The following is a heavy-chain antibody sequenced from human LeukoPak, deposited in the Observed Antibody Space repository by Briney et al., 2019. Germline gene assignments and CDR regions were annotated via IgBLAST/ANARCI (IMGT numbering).Heavy chain of an antibody. Sequence: SETLSLTCTVSGGSISSYYWSWIRQPPGKGLEWIGYIYTSGSTNYNPSLKSRVTISVDTSKNQFSLKLSSVTAADTAVYYCASRSPSRDGYNYLDYWGQGTLVTVSS. CDR3: ASRSPSRDGYNYLDY. CDR1: GGSISSYY. D-gene: IGHD5-24*01. J-gene: IGHJ4*02. CDR2: IYTSGST. V-gene: IGHV4-4*09.